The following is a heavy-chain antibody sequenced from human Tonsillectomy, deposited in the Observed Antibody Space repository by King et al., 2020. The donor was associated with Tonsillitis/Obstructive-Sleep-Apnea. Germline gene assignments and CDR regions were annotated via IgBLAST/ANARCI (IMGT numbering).Heavy chain of an antibody. CDR3: VRDDKDGRHLDY. D-gene: IGHD2-15*01. CDR2: INPIDGIT. V-gene: IGHV1-46*01. CDR1: GYTFTRNY. J-gene: IGHJ4*02. Sequence: VQLVQSGAEVKKPGASVKVSCKASGYTFTRNYVHWVRQAPGQGLEWMGIINPIDGITPSAQKVQGRVTMTPDTSTSTVNMELSSLRAEDTAVYYCVRDDKDGRHLDYWGQGSLVSVSS.